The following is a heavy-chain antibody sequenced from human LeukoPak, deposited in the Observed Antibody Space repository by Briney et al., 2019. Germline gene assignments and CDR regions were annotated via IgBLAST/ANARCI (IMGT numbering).Heavy chain of an antibody. J-gene: IGHJ4*02. CDR1: GFTFSNYY. Sequence: GGSLRLSCAASGFTFSNYYMSWIRQAPGKGLEWVSYISSSATTIYYAESVKGRCTISRDNTKNSLYLQMDSLRAEDTAVYYCARESLRGGVSFDWLLPSRYFDSWGQGTLVTVSS. V-gene: IGHV3-11*04. D-gene: IGHD3-9*01. CDR3: ARESLRGGVSFDWLLPSRYFDS. CDR2: ISSSATTI.